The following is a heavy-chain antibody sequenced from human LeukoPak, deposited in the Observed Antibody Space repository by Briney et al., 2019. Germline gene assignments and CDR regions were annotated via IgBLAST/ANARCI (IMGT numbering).Heavy chain of an antibody. CDR1: GGFFSGYY. CDR2: INHSGST. Sequence: PSETLSLTCAVYGGFFSGYYWSWIRQPPGKGLEWIGEINHSGSTNYNPSLKSRVTISVDTSKNQFSLKLSSVTAADTAVYYCARGRENYAFDIWGQGTMVTVSS. CDR3: ARGRENYAFDI. J-gene: IGHJ3*02. V-gene: IGHV4-34*01.